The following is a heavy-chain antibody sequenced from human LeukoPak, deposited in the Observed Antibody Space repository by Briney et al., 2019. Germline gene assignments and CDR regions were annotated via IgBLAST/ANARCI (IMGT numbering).Heavy chain of an antibody. J-gene: IGHJ3*02. V-gene: IGHV3-20*04. CDR3: ARDGECCSSTSCPFPWAFDI. CDR1: GFTFDDYG. Sequence: SGGSLRLSCAASGFTFDDYGMSWVRQAPGKGLEWVSGINWNGGSTGYADSVKGRFTISRDNAKNSLYLQMNSLRAEDTALYYCARDGECCSSTSCPFPWAFDIWGQGTMVTVSS. CDR2: INWNGGST. D-gene: IGHD2-2*01.